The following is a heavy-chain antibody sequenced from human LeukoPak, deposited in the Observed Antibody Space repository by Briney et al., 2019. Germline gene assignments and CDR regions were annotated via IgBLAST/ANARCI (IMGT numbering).Heavy chain of an antibody. CDR3: ARQIRLASGWKGGWFDS. D-gene: IGHD6-19*01. V-gene: IGHV4-39*01. CDR1: GDSISRRNYY. Sequence: PSETLSLTCTVSGDSISRRNYYWVWIRQPPAKGLEWIGNIYYNGETYYDPSLRSRLTISVDTSRNQFSLKLSSVTAADTAVYFCARQIRLASGWKGGWFDSWGLGTLVTVSS. CDR2: IYYNGET. J-gene: IGHJ5*01.